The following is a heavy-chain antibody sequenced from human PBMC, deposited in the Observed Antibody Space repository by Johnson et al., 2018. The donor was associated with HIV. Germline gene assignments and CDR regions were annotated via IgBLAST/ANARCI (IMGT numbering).Heavy chain of an antibody. J-gene: IGHJ3*01. CDR2: ISGRAGRT. CDR3: ASLSDDAFDF. CDR1: GFTFSSYA. V-gene: IGHV3-23*04. Sequence: VQLVESGGGLVQPGGSLRLSCAASGFTFSSYAMSWVRQAPGKGLQWVSTISGRAGRTDYADSVKGRFTLSRDNSENTLYLQMNSLKAEDTAVYYCASLSDDAFDFWGQGTMVTVSS.